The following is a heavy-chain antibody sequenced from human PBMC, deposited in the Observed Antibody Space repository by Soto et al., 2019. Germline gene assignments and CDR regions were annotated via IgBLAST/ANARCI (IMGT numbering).Heavy chain of an antibody. J-gene: IGHJ6*02. Sequence: QVHLQESGPGLVKPSGTLSLTCGVSGGSINNGYWWTWVRQPPGKGLEWIGEKHHSGSTNYNLSLKSRVSISLDTSKNQFSLILSSVTAADTAMYYCAYSSGWWRLDVWGQGTTVTVSS. CDR1: GGSINNGYW. D-gene: IGHD6-19*01. V-gene: IGHV4-4*02. CDR2: KHHSGST. CDR3: AYSSGWWRLDV.